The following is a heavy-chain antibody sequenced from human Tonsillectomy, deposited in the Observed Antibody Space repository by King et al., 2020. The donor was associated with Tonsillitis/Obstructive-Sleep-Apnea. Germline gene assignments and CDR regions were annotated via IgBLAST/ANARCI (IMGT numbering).Heavy chain of an antibody. Sequence: QLQLQESGPGLVKPSETLSLTCTVSGGSISRYYWSWIRQPAGKGLEWIGRIYTSGSTNYNPSLKRRVTMSVDTSKNQFSLKLISVTAADTAVYYCARGEWFGELLYYFDYWGQGTLVTVSS. J-gene: IGHJ4*02. V-gene: IGHV4-4*07. CDR1: GGSISRYY. CDR3: ARGEWFGELLYYFDY. D-gene: IGHD3-10*01. CDR2: IYTSGST.